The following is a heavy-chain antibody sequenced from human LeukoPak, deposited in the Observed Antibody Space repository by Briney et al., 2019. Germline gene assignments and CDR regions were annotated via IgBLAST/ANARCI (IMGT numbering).Heavy chain of an antibody. CDR2: IYYSGST. J-gene: IGHJ4*02. CDR1: GGSISSSSYY. Sequence: SETLSLTCTVSGGSISSSSYYWGLIRQPPGKGLEWIGSIYYSGSTYYNPSLKSRVTISVDTSKNQFSLKLSSVTAADTAVYYCARRPPYYDSSGYLDYWGQGTLVTVSS. V-gene: IGHV4-39*07. CDR3: ARRPPYYDSSGYLDY. D-gene: IGHD3-22*01.